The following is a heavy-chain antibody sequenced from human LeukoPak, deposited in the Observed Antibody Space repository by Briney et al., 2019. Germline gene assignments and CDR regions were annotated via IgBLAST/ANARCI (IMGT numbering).Heavy chain of an antibody. J-gene: IGHJ1*01. CDR2: INPSGGST. Sequence: ASVKVSCKASGGTFTSYYMHWVRQAPGQGLEWMGIINPSGGSTSYAQKFQGRVTMTRDMSTSTVYMELSSLRSEDTAVYYCARDLGYNNFQHWGQGTLVIVSS. CDR1: GGTFTSYY. CDR3: ARDLGYNNFQH. D-gene: IGHD5-24*01. V-gene: IGHV1-46*01.